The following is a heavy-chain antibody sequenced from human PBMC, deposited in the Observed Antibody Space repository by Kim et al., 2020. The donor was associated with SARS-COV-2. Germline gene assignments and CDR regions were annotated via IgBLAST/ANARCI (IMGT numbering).Heavy chain of an antibody. D-gene: IGHD3-10*01. J-gene: IGHJ6*02. V-gene: IGHV4-34*01. CDR3: ARLRVLWFGELLYSLPRYYYYGMDV. Sequence: SETLSLTCAVYGGSFSGYYWSWIRQPPGKGLEWIGEINHSGSTNYNPSLKSRVTISVDTSKNQFSLKLSSVTAADTAVYYCARLRVLWFGELLYSLPRYYYYGMDVWGQGTTVTVSS. CDR1: GGSFSGYY. CDR2: INHSGST.